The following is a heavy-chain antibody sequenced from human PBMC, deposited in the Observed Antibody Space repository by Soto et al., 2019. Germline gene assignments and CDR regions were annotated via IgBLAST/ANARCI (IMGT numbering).Heavy chain of an antibody. Sequence: QVQLVQSGAEVKKPGASVKVSCKASGYTFTSYYMHWVRQAPGQGLEWMGIINPSGGSTSYAQKFQGRVTMTRDTSTSTVYMELSSLRSEDTAVYYCARDSLPDIVVVPAANNYYYYGMDVWGQGTTVTVSS. V-gene: IGHV1-46*01. D-gene: IGHD2-2*01. CDR1: GYTFTSYY. CDR3: ARDSLPDIVVVPAANNYYYYGMDV. J-gene: IGHJ6*02. CDR2: INPSGGST.